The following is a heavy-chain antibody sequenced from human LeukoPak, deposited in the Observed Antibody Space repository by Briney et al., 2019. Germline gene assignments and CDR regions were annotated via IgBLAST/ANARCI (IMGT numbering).Heavy chain of an antibody. CDR2: IYYSGST. Sequence: SETPSLTCTVSGGSISSYYWSWIRQPPGKELEWIGYIYYSGSTNYNPSLKSRVTISVDTSKNQFSLKLSSVTAADTAVYYCARGYSSGWFDYWGQGTLVTVSS. J-gene: IGHJ4*02. D-gene: IGHD6-19*01. CDR3: ARGYSSGWFDY. CDR1: GGSISSYY. V-gene: IGHV4-59*01.